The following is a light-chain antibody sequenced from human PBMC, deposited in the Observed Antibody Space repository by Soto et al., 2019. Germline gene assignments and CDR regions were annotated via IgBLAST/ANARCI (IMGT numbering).Light chain of an antibody. J-gene: IGKJ2*01. V-gene: IGKV1-5*03. CDR1: QSISSW. CDR2: KAS. Sequence: DIQMTQSPSTLSASVGDRVTITCRASQSISSWLAWYQQKPGEAPKILIYKASSLESGVPSRFSGSGSGTEFTLTIRSLQPDDFATYYCQQYISGYTFGQGTKLEIK. CDR3: QQYISGYT.